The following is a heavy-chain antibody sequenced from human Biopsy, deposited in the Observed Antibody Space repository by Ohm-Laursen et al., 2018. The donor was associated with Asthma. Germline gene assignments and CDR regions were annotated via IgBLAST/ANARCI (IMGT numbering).Heavy chain of an antibody. D-gene: IGHD3-3*02. V-gene: IGHV3-7*01. CDR2: IKHDGSEK. J-gene: IGHJ1*01. Sequence: SLRLSCTASGFTLGDYWMSWVRQVPGKGLEWVANIKHDGSEKNHVDSLKGRFTISRDNAKNSLYLQMNSLRAEDTAVYYCVRTFHFWSPYHAEHYQLWGQGTLVTVSS. CDR3: VRTFHFWSPYHAEHYQL. CDR1: GFTLGDYW.